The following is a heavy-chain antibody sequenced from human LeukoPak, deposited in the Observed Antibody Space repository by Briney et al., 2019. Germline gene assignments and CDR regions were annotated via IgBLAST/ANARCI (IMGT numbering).Heavy chain of an antibody. CDR1: GFTFSSYA. CDR3: AKDPRDDSSGYYYFGYFDY. J-gene: IGHJ4*02. Sequence: QSGGSLRLSCATSGFTFSSYAVSWVRQAPGKGLEWVSTISGSGGSRYCADSVKGRFTISRDNSKNTLYLQMNSLRAEDTAVYYCAKDPRDDSSGYYYFGYFDYWGQGTLVTVSS. V-gene: IGHV3-23*01. D-gene: IGHD3-22*01. CDR2: ISGSGGSR.